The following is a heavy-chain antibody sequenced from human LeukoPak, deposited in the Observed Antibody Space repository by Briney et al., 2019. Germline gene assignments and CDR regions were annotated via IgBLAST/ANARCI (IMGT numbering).Heavy chain of an antibody. D-gene: IGHD3-22*01. CDR3: ARVETYYDSSGYPLDV. J-gene: IGHJ6*04. V-gene: IGHV4-59*01. Sequence: SETLSLTCTVSGGPISSYYWSWIRQPPGKGLEWIGYIYYSGSTNYNPSLKSRVTISVDTSKNQFSLKLSSVTAADTAVYYCARVETYYDSSGYPLDVWGKGTTVTVSS. CDR2: IYYSGST. CDR1: GGPISSYY.